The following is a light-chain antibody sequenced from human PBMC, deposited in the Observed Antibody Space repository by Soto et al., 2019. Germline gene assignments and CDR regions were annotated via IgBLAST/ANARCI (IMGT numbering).Light chain of an antibody. J-gene: IGKJ5*01. V-gene: IGKV3-20*01. Sequence: EIVLTPFPGTLSLSPGERATLSCRASQSVVSNYLAWYQQRPGPPPNLLIFGASHRAPDIPDRFSGSGSGTDFTLTISRLEPEDFAVYYCQHFGGTTFTFGQGTRREIK. CDR2: GAS. CDR1: QSVVSNY. CDR3: QHFGGTTFT.